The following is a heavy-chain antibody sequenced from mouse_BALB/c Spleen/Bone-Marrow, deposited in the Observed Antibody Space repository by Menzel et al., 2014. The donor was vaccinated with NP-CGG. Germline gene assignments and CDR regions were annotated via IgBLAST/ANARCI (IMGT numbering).Heavy chain of an antibody. Sequence: VQLQESGAELVRPGTSVKVSCKASGYAFTNYLTEWVKQRPGQGLEWIGVINPGSGSSNYNENFKGKATQAADRSSSTAYMLLSSLTSDDSAVYFCARSRGYDVGPFAFWGQGTLVTVSA. CDR3: ARSRGYDVGPFAF. CDR1: GYAFTNYL. V-gene: IGHV1-54*01. D-gene: IGHD2-2*01. CDR2: INPGSGSS. J-gene: IGHJ3*01.